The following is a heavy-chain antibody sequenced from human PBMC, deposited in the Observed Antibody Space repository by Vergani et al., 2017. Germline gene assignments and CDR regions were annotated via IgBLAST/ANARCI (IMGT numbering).Heavy chain of an antibody. CDR1: GGTFSSNS. Sequence: QGQLAQSGAEVKKPGSSVKVSCKASGGTFSSNSISWVRQAPGQGLEWMGRIIPIFGTTSYAQKFQGRVTITADESTSTAYMELSSLRSEDTAVYYCARYIRGSEGYCXGGSCYPPFNWFDPWGQGTLVTVSS. J-gene: IGHJ5*02. D-gene: IGHD2-15*01. V-gene: IGHV1-69*13. CDR3: ARYIRGSEGYCXGGSCYPPFNWFDP. CDR2: IIPIFGTT.